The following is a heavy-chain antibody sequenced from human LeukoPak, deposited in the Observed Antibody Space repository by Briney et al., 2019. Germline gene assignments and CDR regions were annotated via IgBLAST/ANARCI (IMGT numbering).Heavy chain of an antibody. CDR2: ISSSSSTI. V-gene: IGHV3-48*01. CDR3: AREHVVVVTGWFDP. Sequence: GGSLRLSCAASGFTFSSYSMNWVRQAPGKGLEWVSYISSSSSTIYYADSVKGRFTISRDNAKNSLYLQMNSLRAEDTAVYYCAREHVVVVTGWFDPWGQGTLVTVSS. CDR1: GFTFSSYS. D-gene: IGHD2-21*02. J-gene: IGHJ5*02.